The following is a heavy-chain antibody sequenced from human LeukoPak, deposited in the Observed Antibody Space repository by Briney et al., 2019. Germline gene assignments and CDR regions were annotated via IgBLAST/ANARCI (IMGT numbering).Heavy chain of an antibody. D-gene: IGHD6-13*01. Sequence: ASVKVSFKASVCTFTGYYMHWVRQAPGQGLEWMGWINPNSGGTNYAQKFQGRVTMTRDTSISTAHMELSRLRSDDPAVYYCARLHPGIAAAGKEGFDCWGQGTLVTVSS. CDR3: ARLHPGIAAAGKEGFDC. J-gene: IGHJ4*02. CDR2: INPNSGGT. CDR1: VCTFTGYY. V-gene: IGHV1-2*02.